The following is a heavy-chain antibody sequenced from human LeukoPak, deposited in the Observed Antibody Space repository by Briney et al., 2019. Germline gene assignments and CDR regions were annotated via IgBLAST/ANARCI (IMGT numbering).Heavy chain of an antibody. CDR1: GFTFDDYT. D-gene: IGHD6-19*01. J-gene: IGHJ4*02. CDR3: AKGAPRDDSSGWYDYFDH. V-gene: IGHV3-43*01. Sequence: GGSLRLSCAASGFTFDDYTMHWVRHAPGKGLEWVSLISWDDSSTYYGDSVKGRFTISRDNSKNSLYLQMNSLRTEDTALYFCAKGAPRDDSSGWYDYFDHWGQGTLVTVSS. CDR2: ISWDDSST.